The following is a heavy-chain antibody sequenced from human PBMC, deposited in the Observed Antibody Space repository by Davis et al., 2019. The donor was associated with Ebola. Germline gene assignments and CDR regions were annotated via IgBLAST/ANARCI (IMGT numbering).Heavy chain of an antibody. CDR1: WDSLPGNSGA. D-gene: IGHD5-12*01. J-gene: IGHJ6*04. V-gene: IGHV6-1*01. CDR2: TYDSFKWYS. Sequence: QIPSLIFCILWDSLPGNSGAWNWISQSPSRGLEGRGRTYDSFKWYSGYVESVKSRINISPDTSKNQFSLHLNSVTPEDTAVYYCAKAWLRSGLDVWGKGAAVIVSS. CDR3: AKAWLRSGLDV.